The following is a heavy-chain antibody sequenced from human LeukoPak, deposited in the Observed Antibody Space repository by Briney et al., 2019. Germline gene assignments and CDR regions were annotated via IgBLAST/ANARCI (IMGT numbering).Heavy chain of an antibody. J-gene: IGHJ3*02. CDR2: ISSSGSTM. D-gene: IGHD2-15*01. V-gene: IGHV3-48*03. CDR1: GFTFSSYE. CDR3: AKDMNLRVVAAYDDAFDI. Sequence: SGGSLRLSCAASGFTFSSYEMNWVRQAPGKGLEWVSYISSSGSTMYYADSVKGRFTISRDNAKNSLYLQMNSLRAEDTALYYCAKDMNLRVVAAYDDAFDIWGQGTMVTISS.